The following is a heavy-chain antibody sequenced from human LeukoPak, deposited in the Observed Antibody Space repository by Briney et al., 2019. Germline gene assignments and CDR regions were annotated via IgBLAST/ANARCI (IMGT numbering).Heavy chain of an antibody. V-gene: IGHV4-30-4*01. CDR3: AREDSSHFWDY. Sequence: SQTLSLTCTVSGDSISSGNHYWSWIRQPPGKGLEWIGYISYSSTTYYSASLTSRVTISVDTSTTPLSLKLVCVTAADTAVYYCAREDSSHFWDYWGEGTLVTVS. CDR1: GDSISSGNHY. CDR2: ISYSSTT. J-gene: IGHJ4*02. D-gene: IGHD2-15*01.